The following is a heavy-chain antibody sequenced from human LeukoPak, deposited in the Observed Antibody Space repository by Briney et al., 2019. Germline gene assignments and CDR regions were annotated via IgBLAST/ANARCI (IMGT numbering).Heavy chain of an antibody. D-gene: IGHD6-19*01. CDR3: AKSMTLQWRGFFDL. V-gene: IGHV3-23*01. CDR2: ISDSGANT. J-gene: IGHJ2*01. CDR1: GFTFSTYA. Sequence: GGSLRLSCAASGFTFSTYAMSWVRQVPGKGLEWVSTISDSGANTYYADSVRGRFTISRDNSKNTLYLQKNSLRADDTAIYYCAKSMTLQWRGFFDLWGRGTHVTVSS.